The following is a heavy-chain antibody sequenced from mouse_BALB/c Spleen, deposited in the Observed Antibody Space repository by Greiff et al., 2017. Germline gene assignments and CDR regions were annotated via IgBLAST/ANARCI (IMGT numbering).Heavy chain of an antibody. V-gene: IGHV3-6*02. CDR1: GYSITSGYY. CDR3: ARDYDYGAPFAY. D-gene: IGHD2-4*01. Sequence: ESGPGLVKPSQSLSLTCSVTGYSITSGYYWNWIRQFPGNKLEWMGYISYDGSNNYNPSLKNRISITRDTSKNQFFLKLNSVTTEDTATYYCARDYDYGAPFAYWGQGTLVTVSA. J-gene: IGHJ3*01. CDR2: ISYDGSN.